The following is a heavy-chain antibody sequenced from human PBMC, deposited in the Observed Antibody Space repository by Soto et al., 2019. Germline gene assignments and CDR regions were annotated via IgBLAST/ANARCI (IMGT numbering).Heavy chain of an antibody. V-gene: IGHV1-3*01. CDR3: ARDGDGEGKVPAAMVY. J-gene: IGHJ4*02. D-gene: IGHD2-2*01. Sequence: ASVKVSCKASGYTITCCAMHWVRQAPGQRPEWMGWVNAGDGDTKYSEKFQGRITIIRDTSASTAYMELNSLTSEDTAVYYCARDGDGEGKVPAAMVYWGQGALVTVSS. CDR2: VNAGDGDT. CDR1: GYTITCCA.